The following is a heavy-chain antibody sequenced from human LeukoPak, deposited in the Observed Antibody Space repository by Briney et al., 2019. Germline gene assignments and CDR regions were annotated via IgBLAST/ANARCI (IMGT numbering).Heavy chain of an antibody. V-gene: IGHV3-23*01. CDR3: AKDLTRVAVAAIGDFQH. Sequence: GGSLRLSCAASGFTFSSYATSWVRQAPRKGLEWVSAISGSGASTYFADSVKGRFTISRDNSKNTLYLQMNSLRAEDTAVYYCAKDLTRVAVAAIGDFQHWGQGTLVTVSS. CDR1: GFTFSSYA. CDR2: ISGSGAST. J-gene: IGHJ1*01. D-gene: IGHD2-15*01.